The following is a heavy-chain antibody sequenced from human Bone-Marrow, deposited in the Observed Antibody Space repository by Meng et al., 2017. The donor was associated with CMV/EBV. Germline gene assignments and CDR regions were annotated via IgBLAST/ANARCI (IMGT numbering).Heavy chain of an antibody. CDR2: INQDGSDK. D-gene: IGHD2-2*01. V-gene: IGHV3-7*01. CDR1: GFTYSNYW. J-gene: IGHJ4*02. Sequence: GGSLRLSCAASGFTYSNYWMTWVRQAPEKGLEWVAIINQDGSDKYYVDSVKGRFTVSRDNAKNSLYLQMNRLRGEETAVYYCARHECSKSSCYDYWGQGSLVTVSS. CDR3: ARHECSKSSCYDY.